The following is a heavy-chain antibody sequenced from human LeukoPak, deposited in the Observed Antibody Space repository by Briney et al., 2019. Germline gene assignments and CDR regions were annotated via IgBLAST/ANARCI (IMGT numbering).Heavy chain of an antibody. CDR1: GGTFSSYA. Sequence: SVKVSCKASGGTFSSYAISWVRQAPGQGLEWMGGIIPIFGTANYAQKFQGRVTITADESTSTAYLELSSLTSEDTAVYYCARVSTRRYNDFWSGYTDGWFDPWGQGTLVTVSS. D-gene: IGHD3-3*01. CDR2: IIPIFGTA. J-gene: IGHJ5*02. CDR3: ARVSTRRYNDFWSGYTDGWFDP. V-gene: IGHV1-69*13.